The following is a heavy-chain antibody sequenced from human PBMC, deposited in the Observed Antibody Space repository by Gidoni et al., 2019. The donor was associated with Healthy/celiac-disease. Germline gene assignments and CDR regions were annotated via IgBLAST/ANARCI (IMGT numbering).Heavy chain of an antibody. J-gene: IGHJ6*02. D-gene: IGHD2-15*01. CDR2: IRSKAYGGTT. V-gene: IGHV3-49*04. Sequence: EVQLVESGGGLVQPGRSLRLSCTASGFTFGDYAMSWVRQAPGKGLEWVGFIRSKAYGGTTEYAASVKGRFTISRDDSKSIAYLQMNSLKTEDTAVYYCTRGSQVDIVVVVAHFSDYYYGMDVWGQGTTVTVSS. CDR3: TRGSQVDIVVVVAHFSDYYYGMDV. CDR1: GFTFGDYA.